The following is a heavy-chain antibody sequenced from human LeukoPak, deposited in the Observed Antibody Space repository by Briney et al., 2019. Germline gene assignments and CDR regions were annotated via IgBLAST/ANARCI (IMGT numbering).Heavy chain of an antibody. V-gene: IGHV3-7*01. CDR3: ARDKRIAVAGTLVY. CDR1: GFTLSSNW. D-gene: IGHD6-19*01. Sequence: PGGSLRLSCVASGFTLSSNWMSWVRQSPGRGLEWVANIRQDGSDRYYMDSVRGRFTISRDNAKNSLSLQMNSLRVEDTAVYYCARDKRIAVAGTLVYWGQGTLVTVSS. J-gene: IGHJ4*02. CDR2: IRQDGSDR.